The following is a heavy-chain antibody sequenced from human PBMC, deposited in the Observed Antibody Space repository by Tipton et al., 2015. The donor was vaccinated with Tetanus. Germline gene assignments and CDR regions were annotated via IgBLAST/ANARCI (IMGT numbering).Heavy chain of an antibody. CDR1: GFTFGDYA. CDR2: IRSKAYGGTT. CDR3: TSVDLLTNNYPTLYGMDV. V-gene: IGHV3-49*04. D-gene: IGHD5-24*01. Sequence: SLRLSCPASGFTFGDYAMSWVRQAPGKGLEWVGFIRSKAYGGTTEYAASVKGRFTISRDDSKSIAYLQMNSLKTEDSAVYYCTSVDLLTNNYPTLYGMDVWGQGTPVTVSS. J-gene: IGHJ6*02.